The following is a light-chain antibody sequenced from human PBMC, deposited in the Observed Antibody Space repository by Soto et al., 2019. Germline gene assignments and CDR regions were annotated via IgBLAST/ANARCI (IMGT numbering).Light chain of an antibody. V-gene: IGKV3-15*01. Sequence: EIVMTQSPATLSVFPGERATLSCRASQSVSSNLAWYQQKPAQAPRLLIYGASTRATGIPARFSGSGSGTDFTLTISSLQSEDFAIYYCQQYNNWPRTFGQGTKLEIK. CDR3: QQYNNWPRT. CDR2: GAS. CDR1: QSVSSN. J-gene: IGKJ2*01.